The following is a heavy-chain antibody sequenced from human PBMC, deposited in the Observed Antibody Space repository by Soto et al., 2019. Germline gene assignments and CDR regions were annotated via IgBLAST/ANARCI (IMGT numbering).Heavy chain of an antibody. D-gene: IGHD2-21*02. V-gene: IGHV3-23*01. Sequence: PGGSLRLSCAASGFTFISYAMSWVRQAPGKGLEWVSAISGSGGSTYYADSVKGRFTISRDNSKNTLYLQMNSLRAEDTAVYYCAVLAYCGGDCYAGRPHGMDVWGQGTTVTAP. CDR1: GFTFISYA. CDR2: ISGSGGST. CDR3: AVLAYCGGDCYAGRPHGMDV. J-gene: IGHJ6*02.